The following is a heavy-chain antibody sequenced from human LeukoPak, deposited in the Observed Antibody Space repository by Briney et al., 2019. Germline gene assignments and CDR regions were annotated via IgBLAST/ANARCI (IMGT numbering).Heavy chain of an antibody. CDR3: AKDLQGHYALDY. V-gene: IGHV3-23*01. CDR2: IHAGGGST. J-gene: IGHJ4*02. CDR1: GFTFTDHA. Sequence: PGGSLRLSCAASGFTFTDHAMSWVRQTPDKGLEWVSSIHAGGGSTLYADCMKGRFTISRDNSKNTLYLQMNSLRTEDTAVYYCAKDLQGHYALDYWGQGTLVTVSS. D-gene: IGHD2-2*01.